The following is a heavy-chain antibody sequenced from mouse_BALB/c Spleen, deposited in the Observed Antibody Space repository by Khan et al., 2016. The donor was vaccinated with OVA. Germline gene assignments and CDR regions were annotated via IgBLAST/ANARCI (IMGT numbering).Heavy chain of an antibody. Sequence: QVQLKQSGAELARPGASVKMSCKASGYTFTSYTIHWIKKRPGQGLEWIGYINPSNGYTNYNQKFKDKATLTTDKSSTTAYLQLSSLTSDDSAVYNFVRDGAYHRSDGWFAYWGQGTLVTVSA. J-gene: IGHJ3*01. D-gene: IGHD2-14*01. CDR2: INPSNGYT. CDR3: VRDGAYHRSDGWFAY. V-gene: IGHV1-4*01. CDR1: GYTFTSYT.